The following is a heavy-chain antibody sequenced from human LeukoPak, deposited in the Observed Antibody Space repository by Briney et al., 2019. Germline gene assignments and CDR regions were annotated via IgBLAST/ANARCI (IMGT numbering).Heavy chain of an antibody. CDR2: IKQDGSEK. CDR3: ARVLRLLWFGGRYYFDY. CDR1: GFTFSSYW. D-gene: IGHD3-10*01. Sequence: GGSLRLSCAASGFTFSSYWMSWGRQAPGKGLEWVANIKQDGSEKYYVDSVKGRFTISRDNAKNSLYLQMNSLRAEDTAVYYCARVLRLLWFGGRYYFDYWGQGTLVTVSS. V-gene: IGHV3-7*01. J-gene: IGHJ4*02.